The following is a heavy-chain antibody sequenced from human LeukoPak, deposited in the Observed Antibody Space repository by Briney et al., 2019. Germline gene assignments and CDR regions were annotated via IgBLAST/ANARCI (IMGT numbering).Heavy chain of an antibody. D-gene: IGHD3-22*01. CDR3: ARQGGLDSSGYYYPDY. Sequence: GGSLRLSCAASGFTFRVYDMTWFRQAPGKGLVWVSRINSDGSSTSYADSVKGRFTISRDNTKNTLYLQMNSLRAEDTAVYYCARQGGLDSSGYYYPDYWGQGTLVTVSS. CDR2: INSDGSST. J-gene: IGHJ4*02. CDR1: GFTFRVYD. V-gene: IGHV3-74*01.